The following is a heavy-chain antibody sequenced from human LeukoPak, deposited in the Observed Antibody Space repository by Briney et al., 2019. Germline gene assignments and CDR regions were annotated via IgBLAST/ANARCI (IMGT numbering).Heavy chain of an antibody. D-gene: IGHD3-10*01. CDR3: EKDVRKSSTSGGTFDS. CDR1: GFTFTDFY. V-gene: IGHV3-23*01. Sequence: GGSLRLSCAASGFTFTDFYMTWIRQAPGKGREWVSAISGSGGSTYYADSVKGRFTIARDNFMNTLYLQMNSLSPEDTDVYYCEKDVRKSSTSGGTFDSWGQGTLVSVSS. J-gene: IGHJ4*02. CDR2: ISGSGGST.